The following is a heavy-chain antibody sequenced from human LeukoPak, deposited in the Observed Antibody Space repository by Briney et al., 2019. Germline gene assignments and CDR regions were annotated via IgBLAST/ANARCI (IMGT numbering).Heavy chain of an antibody. V-gene: IGHV3-20*04. CDR1: GFTFDDYG. CDR2: INWNGGST. CDR3: ARDVWHWLVSPDPFDI. Sequence: GGSLRLSCAASGFTFDDYGMSWVRQAPGKGLEWVSGINWNGGSTGYADSVKGRFTISRDNAKNSLYLQMNSLRAEDTALYYFARDVWHWLVSPDPFDIWGHGTMVTLSS. J-gene: IGHJ3*02. D-gene: IGHD6-19*01.